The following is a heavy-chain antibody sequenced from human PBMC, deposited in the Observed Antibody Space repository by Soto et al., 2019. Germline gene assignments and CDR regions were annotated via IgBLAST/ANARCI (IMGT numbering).Heavy chain of an antibody. CDR3: VRGRYCSGGSCYLDY. CDR1: VFNFTTYW. Sequence: GRSLRLSCAASVFNFTTYWMNWVRQSPGKGLEWVASIKQDGSEEFFVDSVKGRFTISRDNAKNSLYLQMNSLRAEDTAVYFCVRGRYCSGGSCYLDYWRQGALVTVSS. D-gene: IGHD2-15*01. CDR2: IKQDGSEE. J-gene: IGHJ4*02. V-gene: IGHV3-7*01.